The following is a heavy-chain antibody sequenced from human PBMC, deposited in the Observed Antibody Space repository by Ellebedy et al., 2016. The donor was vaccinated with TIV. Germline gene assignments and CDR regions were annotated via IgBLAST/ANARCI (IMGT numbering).Heavy chain of an antibody. CDR1: GYSFTDDY. V-gene: IGHV1-2*02. CDR2: IDPSSGTT. D-gene: IGHD3-9*01. J-gene: IGHJ4*02. CDR3: AREDFDILTAYSDAFNM. Sequence: ASVKVSCKASGYSFTDDYIYWVRQAPGQRLEWMGWIDPSSGTTDYAQKFQGRVTMTRDTSISTAYMELRRLGSDDTAVYYCAREDFDILTAYSDAFNMWGQGTLVTVSS.